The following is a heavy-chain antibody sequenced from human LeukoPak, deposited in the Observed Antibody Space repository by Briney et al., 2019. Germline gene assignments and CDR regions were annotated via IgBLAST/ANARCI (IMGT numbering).Heavy chain of an antibody. CDR2: IYTSGST. CDR1: GGSISSGSYY. V-gene: IGHV4-61*02. J-gene: IGHJ4*02. D-gene: IGHD3-9*01. CDR3: ARDVDYDILTGYFY. Sequence: SQTLSLTCTVSGGSISSGSYYWSWIRQPAGKGLEWIGRIYTSGSTNYNPSLRSRVTISVDTSKNQFSLKLSSVTAADTAVYYCARDVDYDILTGYFYWGQGTLVTVSS.